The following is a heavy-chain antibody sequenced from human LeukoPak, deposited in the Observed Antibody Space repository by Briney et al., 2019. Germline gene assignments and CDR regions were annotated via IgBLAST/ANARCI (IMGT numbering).Heavy chain of an antibody. D-gene: IGHD5-24*01. V-gene: IGHV4-59*01. CDR3: ARGMGDGYKYPNY. CDR1: GGSISSYY. CDR2: IYYSGST. Sequence: SETLSLTCTVSGGSISSYYWSWIRQPPGKGLEWIGYIYYSGSTNYNPSLKSRVTISVDTSKNQFSLELSSVTAADTAVYYCARGMGDGYKYPNYWGQGTLVTVSS. J-gene: IGHJ4*02.